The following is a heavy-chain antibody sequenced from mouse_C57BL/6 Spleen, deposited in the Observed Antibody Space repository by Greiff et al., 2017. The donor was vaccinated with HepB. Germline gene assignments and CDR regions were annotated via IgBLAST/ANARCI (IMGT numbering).Heavy chain of an antibody. D-gene: IGHD1-1*02. CDR2: IDPETGGT. V-gene: IGHV1-15*01. Sequence: VQLQQSGAELVRPGASVTLSCKASGYTFTDYEMHWVKQTPVHGLEWIGAIDPETGGTAYNQKFKGKAILTADKSSSTAYMELRSLTSEDSAVYYCTRSPRGTPWFAYWGQGTLVTVSA. J-gene: IGHJ3*01. CDR3: TRSPRGTPWFAY. CDR1: GYTFTDYE.